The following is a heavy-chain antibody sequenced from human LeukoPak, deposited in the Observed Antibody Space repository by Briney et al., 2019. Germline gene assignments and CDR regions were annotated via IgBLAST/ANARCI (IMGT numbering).Heavy chain of an antibody. V-gene: IGHV4-39*01. J-gene: IGHJ4*02. CDR1: GGPISSSSYY. CDR3: ARHKPDSGSHFLDY. D-gene: IGHD1-26*01. CDR2: VYILATT. Sequence: SETLSLTCTVSGGPISSSSYYWGWLRQPPGKGLEWIGSVYILATTYYNPSLKSRVTISVDTSKNQFSLKLSSVTAADTAVYYCARHKPDSGSHFLDYWGQGTLVTVSS.